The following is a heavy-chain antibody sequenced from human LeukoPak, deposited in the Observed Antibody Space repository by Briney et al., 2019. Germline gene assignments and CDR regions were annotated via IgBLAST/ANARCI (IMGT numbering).Heavy chain of an antibody. CDR2: IYSSSST. CDR1: GFTVGSNY. J-gene: IGHJ3*02. V-gene: IGHV3-53*01. Sequence: GGSLRLSCAASGFTVGSNYMTWVRQAPGKGLEWVSVIYSSSSTYYADSVKGRFTISRDNSKNTLYLQMNSLRAEDTAVYYCARGRRDCGGDCYLDAFDIWGQGTMVTVSS. D-gene: IGHD2-21*02. CDR3: ARGRRDCGGDCYLDAFDI.